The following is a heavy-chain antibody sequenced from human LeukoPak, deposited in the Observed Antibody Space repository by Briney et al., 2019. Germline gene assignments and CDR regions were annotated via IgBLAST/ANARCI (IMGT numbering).Heavy chain of an antibody. CDR2: TSSSSNSI. CDR3: ARGTSYYDASGYYPFDY. Sequence: GRSLRLSCAASGFXFTSYNINWVRQAPGKGQEWVSATSSSSNSIYYADSVKGRSTISRDNTKNSLYLQMNSLRAEDTAVYYCARGTSYYDASGYYPFDYWGQGTLVTVSS. V-gene: IGHV3-21*01. D-gene: IGHD3-22*01. J-gene: IGHJ4*02. CDR1: GFXFTSYN.